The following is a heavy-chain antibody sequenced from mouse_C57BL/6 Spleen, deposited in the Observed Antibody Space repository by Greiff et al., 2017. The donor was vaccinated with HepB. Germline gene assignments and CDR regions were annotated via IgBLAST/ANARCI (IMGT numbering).Heavy chain of an antibody. CDR1: GFSLTSYG. J-gene: IGHJ1*03. CDR2: IWSDGST. D-gene: IGHD1-1*01. Sequence: VQLQESGPGLVAPSQSLSITCTVSGFSLTSYGVHWVRQPPGKGLEWLVVIWSDGSTTYNSALKSRLSISKDNSKSQVFLKMNSHKTDDTAMYYCARHWTNYYGSSYGYFDVWGTGTTVTVSS. CDR3: ARHWTNYYGSSYGYFDV. V-gene: IGHV2-6-1*01.